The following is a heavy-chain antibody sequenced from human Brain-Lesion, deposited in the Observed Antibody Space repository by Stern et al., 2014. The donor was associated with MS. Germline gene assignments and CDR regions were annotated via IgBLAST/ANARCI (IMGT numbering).Heavy chain of an antibody. J-gene: IGHJ4*02. CDR3: AADTRAMTVFY. CDR2: IKQDGSEK. V-gene: IGHV3-7*01. Sequence: EVQLVQSGGGLVQPGGSLRLSCAASGLTLSSYWMSWVRQAPGKGLEGVDNIKQDGSEKYYVDSVKGRFTISRDNAKNSLFLQMNSLRAEDTAVYYCAADTRAMTVFYWGQGTLVTVSS. D-gene: IGHD2-21*02. CDR1: GLTLSSYW.